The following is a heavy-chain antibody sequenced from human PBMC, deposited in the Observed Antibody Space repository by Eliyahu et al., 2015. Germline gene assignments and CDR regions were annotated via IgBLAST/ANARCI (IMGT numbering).Heavy chain of an antibody. D-gene: IGHD2-15*01. CDR2: IDWDDDK. CDR1: GFSLSTSGMR. J-gene: IGHJ4*02. Sequence: QVTLKESGPALVKPTQTLTLTCTFSGFSLSTSGMRVNWIRQPPGKALEWLARIDWDDDKFYSTSLRTRLTISKDTPKNQVVLTMTNMDPVDTATYYCARGYCSENNCYFDSWGQGTLVTVSA. CDR3: ARGYCSENNCYFDS. V-gene: IGHV2-70*04.